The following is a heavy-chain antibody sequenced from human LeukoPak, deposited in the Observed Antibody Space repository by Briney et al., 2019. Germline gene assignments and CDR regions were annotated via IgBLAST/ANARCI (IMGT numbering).Heavy chain of an antibody. CDR3: ARDGLGYCSGGSCYGRNAFDI. CDR2: IIPIVGTA. J-gene: IGHJ3*02. D-gene: IGHD2-15*01. CDR1: GGTFSSYA. V-gene: IGHV1-69*05. Sequence: ASVKVSCKASGGTFSSYAISWVRQAPGQGLEWMGGIIPIVGTANYAQKFQGRVTITTDASTGTAYMELSSLRSEDTAVYYCARDGLGYCSGGSCYGRNAFDIWGQGTMVTVSP.